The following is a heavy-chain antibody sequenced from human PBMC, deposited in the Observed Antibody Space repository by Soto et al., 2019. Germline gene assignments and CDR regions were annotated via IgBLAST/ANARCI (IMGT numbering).Heavy chain of an antibody. CDR2: INGDGRST. V-gene: IGHV3-74*01. CDR1: GFTFGSYW. J-gene: IGHJ4*02. CDR3: SRETLWCGESPKS. Sequence: EVQLVESGGGSVQTGGSLRISCAASGFTFGSYWMDWVRQAPGKGLVWVSRINGDGRSTTYADSVKGRFTISRDNAANAMYLQMTSLRADDTAVYYCSRETLWCGESPKSGGPGTLVTVSS. D-gene: IGHD3-10*01.